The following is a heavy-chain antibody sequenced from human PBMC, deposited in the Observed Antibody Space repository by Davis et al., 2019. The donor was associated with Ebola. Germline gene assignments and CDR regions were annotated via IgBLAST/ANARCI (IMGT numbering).Heavy chain of an antibody. CDR3: ANSRLVPRV. CDR1: GFTFSSYA. J-gene: IGHJ6*02. V-gene: IGHV3-23*01. CDR2: ISGSGGST. D-gene: IGHD6-19*01. Sequence: GESLKISCAASGFTFSSYAMSWVRQAPGKGLEWVSAISGSGGSTYYADSVKGRFTISRDNSKNTLYLQMNSLRAEDTAVYYCANSRLVPRVWGQGTTVTVSS.